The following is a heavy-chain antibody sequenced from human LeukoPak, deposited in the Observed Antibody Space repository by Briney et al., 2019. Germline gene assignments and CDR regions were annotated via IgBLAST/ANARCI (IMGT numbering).Heavy chain of an antibody. CDR1: EFTFSSYW. Sequence: PGGSLRLSCAASEFTFSSYWMHWVRQAPGKGLVWVSRISSDGSSTSYADFVKGRFTISRDNAKNTLYLQMDSLGAEDTAVYYCASYSSWPDYWGQGTLVTVSS. CDR2: ISSDGSST. J-gene: IGHJ4*02. D-gene: IGHD6-6*01. V-gene: IGHV3-74*01. CDR3: ASYSSWPDY.